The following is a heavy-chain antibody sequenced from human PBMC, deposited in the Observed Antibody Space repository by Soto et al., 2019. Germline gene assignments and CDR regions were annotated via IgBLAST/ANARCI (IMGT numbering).Heavy chain of an antibody. D-gene: IGHD2-15*01. J-gene: IGHJ4*02. V-gene: IGHV3-33*01. CDR2: IWYDGGNK. Sequence: QVQLVESGGGVVQPGRSLRLCCAASGFTFSSYGMHWVRQAPGKGLEWVAVIWYDGGNKYYADSVKGRFTISRDNSKNTLYLQMNSLRAEDTAVYYCARDGYCSGGSCYSVPVFDNWGQGTLVTVSS. CDR1: GFTFSSYG. CDR3: ARDGYCSGGSCYSVPVFDN.